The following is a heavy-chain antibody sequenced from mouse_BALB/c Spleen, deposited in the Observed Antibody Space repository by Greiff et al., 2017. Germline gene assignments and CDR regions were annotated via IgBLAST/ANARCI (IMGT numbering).Heavy chain of an antibody. J-gene: IGHJ2*01. CDR1: GFNIKDYY. CDR3: ARRRVRDYYGSSYYFDY. CDR2: IDPENGNT. V-gene: IGHV14-1*02. D-gene: IGHD1-1*01. Sequence: EVQLQESGAELVRPGALVKLSCKASGFNIKDYYMHWVKQRPEQGLEWIGWIDPENGNTIYDPKFQGKASITADTSSNTAYLQLSSLTSEDTAVYYCARRRVRDYYGSSYYFDYWGQGTTLTVSS.